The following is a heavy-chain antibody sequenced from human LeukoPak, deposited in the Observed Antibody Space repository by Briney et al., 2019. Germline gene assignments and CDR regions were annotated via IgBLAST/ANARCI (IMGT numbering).Heavy chain of an antibody. CDR3: ARDAKWLDKYYYYYYGMDV. J-gene: IGHJ6*02. CDR2: ISSSSSYI. D-gene: IGHD6-19*01. Sequence: GGSLRLSCAASGFTFSSYSMNWVRQAPGKGLEWVSSISSSSSYIYYADSVKGRFTISRDNAKNSLYLQMNSLRAEDTAVYYCARDAKWLDKYYYYYYGMDVWGQGTTVTVSS. CDR1: GFTFSSYS. V-gene: IGHV3-21*04.